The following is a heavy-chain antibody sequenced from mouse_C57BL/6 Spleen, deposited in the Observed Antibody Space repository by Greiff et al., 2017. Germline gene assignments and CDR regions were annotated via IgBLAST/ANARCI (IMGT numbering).Heavy chain of an antibody. CDR3: ARSGGSYAMDY. CDR1: GYAFTNYL. CDR2: INPGSGGT. V-gene: IGHV1-54*01. D-gene: IGHD3-2*02. Sequence: VQLQQSGAELVRPGTSVQVSCKASGYAFTNYLIEWVKQRPGQGLEWIGVINPGSGGTNYNEKFKGKATLTADKSSSTAYMQLSSLTSEDSAVFFCARSGGSYAMDYWGQGTSVTVSS. J-gene: IGHJ4*01.